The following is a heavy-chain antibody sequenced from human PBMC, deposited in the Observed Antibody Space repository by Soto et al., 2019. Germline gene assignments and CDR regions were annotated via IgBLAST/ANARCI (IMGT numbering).Heavy chain of an antibody. Sequence: GGSLRLSCAASGFTFSSYAMHWVRQAPGKGLEWVAVISYDGSNKYYADSVKGRFTISRDNSKNTLYLKMNSLRAEDTAVYYCASLVVTAIKRLDYWGQGTLVTVSS. CDR3: ASLVVTAIKRLDY. CDR2: ISYDGSNK. J-gene: IGHJ4*02. V-gene: IGHV3-30-3*01. D-gene: IGHD2-21*02. CDR1: GFTFSSYA.